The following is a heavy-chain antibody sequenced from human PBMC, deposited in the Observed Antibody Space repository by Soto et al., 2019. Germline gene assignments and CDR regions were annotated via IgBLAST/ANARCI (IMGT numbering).Heavy chain of an antibody. CDR3: ARSALVAGPSDAFDI. V-gene: IGHV5-51*01. CDR2: IYPGDSYT. Sequence: PVESLKISGNGSGYSFTSYWGGWVRQMPGKCLEWMGIIYPGDSYTRYSPSFQGQVTISADKSISTAYLQWSSLKASDTAMYYCARSALVAGPSDAFDIWGQGTMVTVSS. J-gene: IGHJ3*02. CDR1: GYSFTSYW. D-gene: IGHD6-19*01.